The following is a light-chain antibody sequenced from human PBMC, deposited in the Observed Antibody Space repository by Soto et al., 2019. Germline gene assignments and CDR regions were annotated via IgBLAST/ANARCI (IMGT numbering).Light chain of an antibody. CDR1: QGLSGS. CDR3: QQGHNWPLT. CDR2: VTS. V-gene: IGKV1-12*01. J-gene: IGKJ5*01. Sequence: DIQMTQSPSSVSASVGDRVTITCRATQGLSGSLAWYQQKPGKAPKLLISVTSRLQSGVPSRFSGSASGTDFTLPIDSLQPEDLAIYYCQQGHNWPLTFGQGTRLEIK.